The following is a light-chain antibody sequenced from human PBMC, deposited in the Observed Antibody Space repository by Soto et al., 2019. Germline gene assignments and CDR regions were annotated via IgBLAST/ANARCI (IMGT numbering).Light chain of an antibody. CDR1: QSVSRY. J-gene: IGKJ5*01. V-gene: IGKV3-11*01. Sequence: ETVLTQSPATLSLSPGERATLSCRASQSVSRYLAWYQQKPGQGPRLLIYDASNRATGIPARFSGSGSGTDFTLTISSLGPEDFAIYYCQQRSNWPPITFGQGTRLEIK. CDR2: DAS. CDR3: QQRSNWPPIT.